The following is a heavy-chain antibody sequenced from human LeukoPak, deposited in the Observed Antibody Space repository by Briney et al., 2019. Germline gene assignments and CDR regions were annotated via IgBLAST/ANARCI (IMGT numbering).Heavy chain of an antibody. Sequence: PGGSLRLSCAASGFTFRDYWMSWVRQAPGKGLEWVANIKHDGSEKYYVASVKGRFTISKDIPKNSLYLQMNSLRTEDTAVYYCFADIPNDIYPFDYWGQGTLVTVSS. CDR2: IKHDGSEK. V-gene: IGHV3-7*03. CDR3: FADIPNDIYPFDY. J-gene: IGHJ4*02. D-gene: IGHD3-9*01. CDR1: GFTFRDYW.